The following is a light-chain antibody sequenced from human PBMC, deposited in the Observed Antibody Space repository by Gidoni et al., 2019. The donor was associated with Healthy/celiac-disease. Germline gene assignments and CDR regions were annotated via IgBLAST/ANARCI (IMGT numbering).Light chain of an antibody. CDR3: QQYNSYSYT. CDR1: QSISSW. CDR2: KAS. J-gene: IGKJ2*01. V-gene: IGKV1-5*03. Sequence: DIHMTPSTSTLSASVGYRVTITCRASQSISSWLAWYQQKPGKAPKPLIYKASSLESGVPSRFSGSGSGTEFTLTISSLQPDDFATYYCQQYNSYSYTFGQGTKLEIK.